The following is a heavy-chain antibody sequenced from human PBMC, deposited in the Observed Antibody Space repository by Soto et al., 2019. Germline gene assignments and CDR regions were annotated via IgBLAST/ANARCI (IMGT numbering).Heavy chain of an antibody. Sequence: QVQLVQSGAEVKKPEASVKVSCKASGYTFINYYIHWVRQAPGQGLEWMGVINPNGGSTVYAQKFQGRVTLTRDTSTSTVYVELSSLRSDDTSVYFCVRATAARQRDYSYHYYLHIWGKGTPVTVSS. CDR2: INPNGGST. J-gene: IGHJ6*03. CDR1: GYTFINYY. D-gene: IGHD6-6*01. V-gene: IGHV1-46*03. CDR3: VRATAARQRDYSYHYYLHI.